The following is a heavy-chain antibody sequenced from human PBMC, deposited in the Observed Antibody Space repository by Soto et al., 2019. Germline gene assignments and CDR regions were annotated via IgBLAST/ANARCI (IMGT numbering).Heavy chain of an antibody. J-gene: IGHJ3*02. Sequence: QVQLAESGGGVVQPGRSLRLSCAASGFSFSTYAMHWVRQAPGKGLGWVAGISSEGTTKYNSDSVKGRFTISREKAKNTLYLDYNRMSTQETAMYYCATGARVVPINAFVNWGLGTTVTVSS. CDR1: GFSFSTYA. CDR2: ISSEGTTK. D-gene: IGHD2-21*01. V-gene: IGHV3-30-3*01. CDR3: ATGARVVPINAFVN.